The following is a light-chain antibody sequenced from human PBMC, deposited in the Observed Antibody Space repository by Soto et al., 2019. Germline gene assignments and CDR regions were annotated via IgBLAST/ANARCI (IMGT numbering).Light chain of an antibody. CDR1: QSVSSN. Sequence: VLTQSPATLSLSPGERATLSCRASQSVSSNLAWYQQKPGQAPRLLIYDASNRATGIPARFSGSGSGTDFTLTISSLEPEDFAVYYCQQRHIWLTFGGGTKVEIK. CDR3: QQRHIWLT. V-gene: IGKV3-11*01. J-gene: IGKJ4*01. CDR2: DAS.